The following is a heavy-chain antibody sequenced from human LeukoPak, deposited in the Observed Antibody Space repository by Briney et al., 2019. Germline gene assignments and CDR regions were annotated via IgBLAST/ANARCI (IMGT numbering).Heavy chain of an antibody. V-gene: IGHV3-23*01. CDR3: AKDLYCSSTSCYPGN. D-gene: IGHD2-2*01. CDR1: GFTFSSYA. CDR2: ISGSGGNT. J-gene: IGHJ4*02. Sequence: GGSLRLSCAASGFTFSSYAMNWVRQAPGKGLEWVSAISGSGGNTYYADSVKGRFTISRDNSKNTLYLQMNSLRAEDTAVYYCAKDLYCSSTSCYPGNWGQGTLVTVSS.